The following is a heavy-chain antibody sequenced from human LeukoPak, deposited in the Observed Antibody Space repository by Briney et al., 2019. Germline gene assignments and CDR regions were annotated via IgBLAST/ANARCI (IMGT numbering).Heavy chain of an antibody. V-gene: IGHV3-9*01. D-gene: IGHD4-17*01. CDR2: ISWNSGSI. Sequence: GRSLRLSCAASGFTFDDYAMHWVRQAPGKGLEWVSGISWNSGSIGYADSVKGRFTISRDNAENSLYLQMNSLRTEDTALYYCVKDGGDYGDYSYYFDYWGQGTLVTVSS. J-gene: IGHJ4*02. CDR1: GFTFDDYA. CDR3: VKDGGDYGDYSYYFDY.